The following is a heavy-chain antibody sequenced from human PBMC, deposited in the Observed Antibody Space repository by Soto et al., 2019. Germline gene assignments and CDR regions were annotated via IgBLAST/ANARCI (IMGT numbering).Heavy chain of an antibody. V-gene: IGHV3-33*01. CDR3: ARDWSGSYYVDY. J-gene: IGHJ4*02. D-gene: IGHD1-26*01. CDR1: GFTFSSYG. CDR2: IWYDGSNK. Sequence: GGSLRLSCAASGFTFSSYGMHWVRQAPGKGLEWVAVIWYDGSNKYYADSVKGRFTISRDNSKNTLYLQMNSLRAEDTAVYYCARDWSGSYYVDYWGQGTLVTVSS.